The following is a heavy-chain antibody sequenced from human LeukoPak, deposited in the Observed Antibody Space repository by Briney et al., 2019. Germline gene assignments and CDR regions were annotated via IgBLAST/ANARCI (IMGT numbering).Heavy chain of an antibody. Sequence: GGSLRLSCAASGFTFSDYYMNWIRQAPGKGLEWVSPITSSCSYIYYADSVKGRLTLSRDNAKNTLYLQMNSLRTEDTAVFYFARGGRTSSSWYTKSDNWFDPWGQGTLVTVSS. D-gene: IGHD6-13*01. J-gene: IGHJ5*02. CDR3: ARGGRTSSSWYTKSDNWFDP. CDR2: ITSSCSYI. CDR1: GFTFSDYY. V-gene: IGHV3-21*01.